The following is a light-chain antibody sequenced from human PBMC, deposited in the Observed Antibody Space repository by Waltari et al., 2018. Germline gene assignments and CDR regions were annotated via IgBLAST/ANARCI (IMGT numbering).Light chain of an antibody. CDR2: DKN. CDR3: HSRDASGVAGS. CDR1: SLRSYY. V-gene: IGLV3-19*01. Sequence: SSELTQDPAVSVAMGQTVRITCQGDSLRSYYASWYQQRPGQAPILVLYDKNNRPSGGPGRFAGSSSHNTGSLTITGAQAEDEASYYCHSRDASGVAGSFGGGTKLTVL. J-gene: IGLJ2*01.